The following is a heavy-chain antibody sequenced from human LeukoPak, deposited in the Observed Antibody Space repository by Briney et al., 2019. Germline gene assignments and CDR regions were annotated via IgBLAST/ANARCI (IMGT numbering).Heavy chain of an antibody. CDR3: ARDNSVGDYAWWFDP. CDR2: INPSGGTT. V-gene: IGHV1-46*01. Sequence: ASVKVSCKASGYTFTSYYMHWVRQAPGQGLEWMGLINPSGGTTRYAQKFQGRVTMTRDLSTSTDYMELSSLRSDDTAVYFCARDNSVGDYAWWFDPWGQGTLVTVSS. J-gene: IGHJ5*02. D-gene: IGHD1-26*01. CDR1: GYTFTSYY.